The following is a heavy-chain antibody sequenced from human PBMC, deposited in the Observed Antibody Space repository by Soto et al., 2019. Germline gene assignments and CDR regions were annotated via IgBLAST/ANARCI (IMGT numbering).Heavy chain of an antibody. CDR1: GYSFTSYW. D-gene: IGHD6-6*01. Sequence: GESLKISCKGSGYSFTSYWIGWVRQMPGKGLEWMGIIYPGDSDTRYSPSFQGQVTISTDKFISTAYLQWSSLKASDTAMYYSESEKGSSGYFQHWGQGTLVTVSS. CDR3: ESEKGSSGYFQH. CDR2: IYPGDSDT. V-gene: IGHV5-51*01. J-gene: IGHJ1*01.